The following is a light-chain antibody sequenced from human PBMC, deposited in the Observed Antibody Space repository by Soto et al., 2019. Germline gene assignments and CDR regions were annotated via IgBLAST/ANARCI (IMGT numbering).Light chain of an antibody. CDR2: EVT. CDR3: CSYGGSRAD. Sequence: QSALTQPASVSGSPGQSITISCTGTSSDVGSHNLVSWYQQHPGQAPKLMIYEVTKRPLGVSTRFSASKSGNTASLTISGLQAEDEADYYCCSYGGSRADVGGGTQLTVL. J-gene: IGLJ7*01. V-gene: IGLV2-23*02. CDR1: SSDVGSHNL.